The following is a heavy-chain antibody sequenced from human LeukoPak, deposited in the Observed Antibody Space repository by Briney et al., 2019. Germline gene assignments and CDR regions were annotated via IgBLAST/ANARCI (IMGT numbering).Heavy chain of an antibody. CDR3: AKVRLPYGDHTSYFDY. CDR1: GFTFSSYA. D-gene: IGHD4-17*01. J-gene: IGHJ4*02. CDR2: ISGSGGST. V-gene: IGHV3-23*01. Sequence: GGSLRLSCAASGFTFSSYAMSWVRQAPGKGLEWVSAISGSGGSTYYADSVKGRFTISRDNAKNSLYLQMNSLRAEDTALYYCAKVRLPYGDHTSYFDYWGQGTLVTVSS.